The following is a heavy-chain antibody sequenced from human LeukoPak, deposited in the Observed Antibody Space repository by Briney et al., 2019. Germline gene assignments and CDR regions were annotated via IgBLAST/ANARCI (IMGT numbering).Heavy chain of an antibody. Sequence: KESGPTLVKPTQTLTLTCTFFGFSLSTSRVGVGWIRPPPGKALEWLALIYWDDDKRYGPSLKSRLTITKDTSKNQVVLTMTNMDPVDTATYYCAHLIDSGSARYYFDYWGRGILVTVSS. CDR1: GFSLSTSRVG. J-gene: IGHJ4*02. D-gene: IGHD3-10*01. V-gene: IGHV2-5*05. CDR2: IYWDDDK. CDR3: AHLIDSGSARYYFDY.